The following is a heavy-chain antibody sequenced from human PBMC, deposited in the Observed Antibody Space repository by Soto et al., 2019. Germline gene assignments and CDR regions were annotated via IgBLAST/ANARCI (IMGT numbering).Heavy chain of an antibody. Sequence: GGSLRLSCTASGFTFGDYAMSWFRQAPGKGLEWVGFIRSKTDGGTTDYAAPVKGRFTISRDDSKNTLYLQMNSLKTEDTAVYYCTTGIVVVIPSGMDVWGQGTTVTVSS. V-gene: IGHV3-49*03. D-gene: IGHD3-22*01. CDR2: IRSKTDGGTT. J-gene: IGHJ6*02. CDR1: GFTFGDYA. CDR3: TTGIVVVIPSGMDV.